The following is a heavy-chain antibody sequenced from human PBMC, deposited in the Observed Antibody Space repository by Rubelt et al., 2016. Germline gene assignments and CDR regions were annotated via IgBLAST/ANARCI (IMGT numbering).Heavy chain of an antibody. V-gene: IGHV4-39*07. Sequence: QLQLQESGPGLVKPSETLSLTCTVSDGSVSSSTYCWGWVRQPPGKGLEWIGSVYSSGRTNYNPSLEGRVTMLVDTSKNNFSPGLGSGAAADTAVYYCARDLSGWYFDLWGRGTLVTVFS. J-gene: IGHJ2*01. CDR3: ARDLSGWYFDL. CDR1: DGSVSSSTYC. CDR2: VYSSGRT. D-gene: IGHD3-10*01.